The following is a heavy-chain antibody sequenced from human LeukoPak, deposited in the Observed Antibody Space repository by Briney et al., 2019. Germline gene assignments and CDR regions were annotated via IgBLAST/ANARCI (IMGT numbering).Heavy chain of an antibody. CDR1: GGSISSSSYY. CDR2: IYYSGST. J-gene: IGHJ3*02. D-gene: IGHD6-19*01. V-gene: IGHV4-39*01. Sequence: SETLSLTCTVSGGSISSSSYYWGWIRQPPGKGLEWIGSIYYSGSTYYNPSLKSRVTISVDTSKNQFSLKLSSVTAADTAVYYCARNGRIGQWLDQKRGAFDIWGQGTMVTVSS. CDR3: ARNGRIGQWLDQKRGAFDI.